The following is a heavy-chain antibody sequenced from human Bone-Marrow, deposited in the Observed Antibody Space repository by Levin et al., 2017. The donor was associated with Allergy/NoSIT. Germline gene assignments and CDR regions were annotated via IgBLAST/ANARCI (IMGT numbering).Heavy chain of an antibody. D-gene: IGHD5-18*01. CDR3: ARYNYEYNALDI. CDR2: IGTAGDT. V-gene: IGHV3-13*01. Sequence: GGSLRLSCAASGFTFRTHDMHWVRQGTGKGLEWVSTIGTAGDTYYPDSVRGRFTISRENAKNSLYLQMNCLSAGDTAVYYCARYNYEYNALDIWGQGTMVTVSS. J-gene: IGHJ3*02. CDR1: GFTFRTHD.